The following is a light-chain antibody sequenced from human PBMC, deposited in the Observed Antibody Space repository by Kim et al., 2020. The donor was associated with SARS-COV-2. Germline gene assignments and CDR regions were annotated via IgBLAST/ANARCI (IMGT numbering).Light chain of an antibody. CDR2: GAS. CDR1: QSGSSNF. CDR3: KRYGSSLWT. V-gene: IGKV3-20*01. J-gene: IGKJ1*01. Sequence: EFVLTQSPDTLSLSPGERATLSCRASQSGSSNFLAWYQQKPGQAPRLLIYGASSRATGIPDRFSGSGSGTDFTLTISRLEPEDFAVYYCKRYGSSLWTFGQGTKVDIK.